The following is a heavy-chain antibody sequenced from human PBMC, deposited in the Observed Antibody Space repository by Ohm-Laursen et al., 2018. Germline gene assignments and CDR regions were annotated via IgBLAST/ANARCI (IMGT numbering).Heavy chain of an antibody. CDR1: GGSFSGHY. D-gene: IGHD3-10*01. V-gene: IGHV4-34*01. Sequence: SQTLSLTCAVYGGSFSGHYWNWIRQPPGKGLEWIGEINHSRSTKYNSSFKSRVTISVDTSKNQFSLKLSSVTAADTAVYYCARGYYYTPNWGQGTLVTVSS. CDR3: ARGYYYTPN. J-gene: IGHJ4*02. CDR2: INHSRST.